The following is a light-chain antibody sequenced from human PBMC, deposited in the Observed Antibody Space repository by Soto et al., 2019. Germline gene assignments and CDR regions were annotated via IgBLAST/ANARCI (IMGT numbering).Light chain of an antibody. Sequence: DIVLTQSPGTLSLSPGERATLYCRASQSVSSNHLAWYQQKPGQAPRLLIYGGSSRATGIPVRFSGSGSETDFTLTITRLEPEDFALYYCQQYGSSPNTFGQGTKVDIK. CDR3: QQYGSSPNT. V-gene: IGKV3-20*01. J-gene: IGKJ2*01. CDR1: QSVSSNH. CDR2: GGS.